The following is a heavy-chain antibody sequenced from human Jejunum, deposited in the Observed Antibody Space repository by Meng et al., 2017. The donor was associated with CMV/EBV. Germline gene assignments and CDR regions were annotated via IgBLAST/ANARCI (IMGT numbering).Heavy chain of an antibody. CDR2: ISSNGGSV. J-gene: IGHJ4*02. Sequence: TFSEYVMHWVRQAPGKGLEDVSLISSNGGSVYYADSVKGRFTISRDNSKNTLYRQMGSLRAEDMAVYYCARDGATGYFGDYFFDYWGQGTLVTVSS. CDR1: TFSEYV. CDR3: ARDGATGYFGDYFFDY. V-gene: IGHV3-64*02. D-gene: IGHD3-9*01.